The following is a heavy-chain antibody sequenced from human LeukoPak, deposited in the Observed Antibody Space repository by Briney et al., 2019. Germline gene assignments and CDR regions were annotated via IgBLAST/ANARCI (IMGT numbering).Heavy chain of an antibody. D-gene: IGHD6-13*01. V-gene: IGHV3-15*01. CDR3: ARPWLRQQQLVTTLPYYYYGMDV. J-gene: IGHJ6*02. CDR1: GFTFTHAW. Sequence: GGSLRLSCAASGFTFTHAWMSWVRQAPGKGLEWVGRIKRKTDGGTTDYAAPVKGRFTISRDDSKNTLYLQMNSLKTEDTAVYYCARPWLRQQQLVTTLPYYYYGMDVWGQGTTVTVSS. CDR2: IKRKTDGGTT.